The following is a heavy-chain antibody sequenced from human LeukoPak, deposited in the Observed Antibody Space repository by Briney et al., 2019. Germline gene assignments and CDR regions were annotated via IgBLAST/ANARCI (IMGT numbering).Heavy chain of an antibody. Sequence: PSETLSLTCTVSGGSISSHYWDWIRQPPGKGLEWIAYLLDSVNTKDNPSLNSRLTLSADTSKNQFSLRLSSVTAADTAVYYCATIKRGSIYGYFDFWGQGIKVTVSS. D-gene: IGHD5-18*01. J-gene: IGHJ4*02. CDR1: GGSISSHY. V-gene: IGHV4-59*11. CDR2: LLDSVNT. CDR3: ATIKRGSIYGYFDF.